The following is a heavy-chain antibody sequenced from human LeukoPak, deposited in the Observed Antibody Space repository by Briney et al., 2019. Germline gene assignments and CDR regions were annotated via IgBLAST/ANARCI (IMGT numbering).Heavy chain of an antibody. CDR2: INSDGSST. Sequence: PGGSLRLSCAASGFTFSSYWMHWVRQAPGKGLVWVSRINSDGSSTSYADSVKGRFTISRDNAKNTLYLQMNSLRAEDTAVYYCARIPVGVVYSTDRVTPDYWGQGTLVTVSS. D-gene: IGHD3-3*01. CDR1: GFTFSSYW. J-gene: IGHJ4*02. CDR3: ARIPVGVVYSTDRVTPDY. V-gene: IGHV3-74*01.